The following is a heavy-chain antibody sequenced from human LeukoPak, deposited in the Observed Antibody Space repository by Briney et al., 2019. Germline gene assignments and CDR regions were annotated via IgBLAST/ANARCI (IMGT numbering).Heavy chain of an antibody. CDR3: IIDRTESGARFGY. Sequence: PGGSLRLSCAASGLTFTNAWMSWVRQAPGKGLEWVGRIKKETDGGTTDYAAPVKGRFTISRGDSKNTLYLQMNSLKTEDTGVYYCIIDRTESGARFGYWGQGTLVTVSS. V-gene: IGHV3-15*01. D-gene: IGHD1-26*01. CDR2: IKKETDGGTT. CDR1: GLTFTNAW. J-gene: IGHJ4*02.